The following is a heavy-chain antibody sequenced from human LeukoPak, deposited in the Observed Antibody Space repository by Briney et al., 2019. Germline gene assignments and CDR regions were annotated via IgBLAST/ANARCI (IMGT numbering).Heavy chain of an antibody. D-gene: IGHD7-27*01. J-gene: IGHJ4*02. Sequence: PGGSLRLSCAASGFGFSGYGMNWIRQAPGKGLEWVSYISSSGSTIYYADSVKGRFTISRDNAKNSLYLQMNSLRVDDTAVYYCAREEPGDLGQAFHYWGQGTLVTVSS. CDR2: ISSSGSTI. V-gene: IGHV3-48*04. CDR3: AREEPGDLGQAFHY. CDR1: GFGFSGYG.